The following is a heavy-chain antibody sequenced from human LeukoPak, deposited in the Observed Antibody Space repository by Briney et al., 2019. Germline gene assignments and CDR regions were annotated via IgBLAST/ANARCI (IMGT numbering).Heavy chain of an antibody. CDR2: ISSTGTYM. CDR3: ARRVTTFLS. CDR1: GFDLSPYT. D-gene: IGHD4-17*01. Sequence: KPGGSLRLSCSASGFDLSPYTMNWDRQAPGKGLEWVASISSTGTYMYYGDSLKGRFTISRDNAKNTLYLQLDSLRAEDTATYYCARRVTTFLSWGQGTLVIVSS. V-gene: IGHV3-21*01. J-gene: IGHJ4*02.